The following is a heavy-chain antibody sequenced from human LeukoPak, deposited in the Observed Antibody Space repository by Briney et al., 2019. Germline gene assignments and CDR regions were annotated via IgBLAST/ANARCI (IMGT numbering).Heavy chain of an antibody. J-gene: IGHJ4*02. CDR1: GFTFISYW. D-gene: IGHD3-16*01. CDR3: VRAPSGGFDY. CDR2: VSTQGTST. Sequence: GGSLRLSCAASGFTFISYWIHWVRPAPGKGLVWVSRVSTQGTSTDYADSVKGRFTVSRDNAKNTLYLQMDSLRDEDTAVYYCVRAPSGGFDYWGQGALVTVSS. V-gene: IGHV3-74*01.